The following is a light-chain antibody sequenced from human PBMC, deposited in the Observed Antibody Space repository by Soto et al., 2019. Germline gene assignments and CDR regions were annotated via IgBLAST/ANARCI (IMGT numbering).Light chain of an antibody. Sequence: NFMLTQPHSVSESPGKTVTISCTGSSGSIASNYVQWYQQRPGSAPTTVIYEDNQRPSGVPDRFSGSIDSSSNSASLTISGLKTEDEADYYCQSYDSSNHASVVFGGGTKLTVL. V-gene: IGLV6-57*02. CDR3: QSYDSSNHASVV. J-gene: IGLJ2*01. CDR2: EDN. CDR1: SGSIASNY.